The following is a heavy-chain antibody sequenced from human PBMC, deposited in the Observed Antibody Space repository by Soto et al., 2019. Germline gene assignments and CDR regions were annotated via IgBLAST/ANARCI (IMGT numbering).Heavy chain of an antibody. J-gene: IGHJ6*03. CDR3: ARVNTIFGVAPEYYYMDV. Sequence: SVKVSCKASGGTFSSYTISWVRQAPGQGLEWMGRIIPILGIANYAQKFQGRVTITADKSTSTAYMELSSLRSEDTAVYHCARVNTIFGVAPEYYYMDVWGKGTTVTVSS. CDR2: IIPILGIA. V-gene: IGHV1-69*02. D-gene: IGHD3-3*01. CDR1: GGTFSSYT.